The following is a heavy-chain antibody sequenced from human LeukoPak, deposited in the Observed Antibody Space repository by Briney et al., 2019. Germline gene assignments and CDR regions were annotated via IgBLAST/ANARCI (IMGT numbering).Heavy chain of an antibody. Sequence: PGGSLRLSCAASGFTFSSYSMNWVRQAPGKGLEWVSSISSSSSYIYYADSVKGRFTISRDNAKNSLYLQMNSLRAEDTAVYYCASFTYDFWSGYYYWGQGTLVTVSS. CDR3: ASFTYDFWSGYYY. V-gene: IGHV3-21*01. CDR1: GFTFSSYS. J-gene: IGHJ4*02. CDR2: ISSSSSYI. D-gene: IGHD3-3*01.